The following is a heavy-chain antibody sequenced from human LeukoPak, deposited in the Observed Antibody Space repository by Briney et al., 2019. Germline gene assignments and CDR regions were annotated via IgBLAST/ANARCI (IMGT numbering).Heavy chain of an antibody. CDR1: GFTFSSYG. J-gene: IGHJ4*02. D-gene: IGHD4-17*01. CDR2: ISYDGSNK. CDR3: ARPDYGASGDY. Sequence: GGSLRLSCAASGFTFSSYGMHWVRQAPGKGLEWVAVISYDGSNKYYADSVKGRFTISRDNSKNTLYLQMNSLRTEDTAVYYCARPDYGASGDYWGQGTLVTVSS. V-gene: IGHV3-30*03.